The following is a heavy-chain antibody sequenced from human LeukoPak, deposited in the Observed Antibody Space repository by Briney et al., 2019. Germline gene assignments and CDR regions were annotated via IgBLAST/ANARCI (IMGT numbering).Heavy chain of an antibody. CDR1: GFTFSSYG. CDR3: ATQLCPGGGPGY. V-gene: IGHV3-30*03. Sequence: GGSLRLSCAASGFTFSSYGMHWVRQAPGKGLEWVAVISYDGSNKYYADSVKGRFTISRENSKNTLYLQMNSLRAEDTAVYYCATQLCPGGGPGYWGQGTLVTVSS. D-gene: IGHD2-2*01. J-gene: IGHJ4*02. CDR2: ISYDGSNK.